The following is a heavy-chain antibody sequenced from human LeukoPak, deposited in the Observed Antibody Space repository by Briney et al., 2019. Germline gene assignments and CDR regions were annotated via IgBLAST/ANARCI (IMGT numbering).Heavy chain of an antibody. CDR2: ISGSGDTT. V-gene: IGHV3-23*01. J-gene: IGHJ6*04. D-gene: IGHD3-10*02. CDR3: AELGITMIGGV. Sequence: GGSLRLSCAASGFTFSRHGMNWVCQAPGKGLEWVSGISGSGDTTYYADSVKGRFTISRDNAKNSLYLQMNSLRAEDTAVYYCAELGITMIGGVWGKGTTVTISS. CDR1: GFTFSRHG.